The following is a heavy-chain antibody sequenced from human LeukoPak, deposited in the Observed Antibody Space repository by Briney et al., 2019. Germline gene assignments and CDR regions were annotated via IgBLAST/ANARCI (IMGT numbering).Heavy chain of an antibody. V-gene: IGHV3-15*01. CDR2: IKSKIDGGTT. CDR1: GFTFSSAW. Sequence: GGSLRLSCAASGFTFSSAWMTWVRQAPGKGLEWVGRIKSKIDGGTTAYAAPVKGRFTISRDDSKNTVYLQMNSLQTEDTAVYYCTTDRRYCSGGTCYYDRNYWGQGTLVTVSS. CDR3: TTDRRYCSGGTCYYDRNY. J-gene: IGHJ4*02. D-gene: IGHD2-15*01.